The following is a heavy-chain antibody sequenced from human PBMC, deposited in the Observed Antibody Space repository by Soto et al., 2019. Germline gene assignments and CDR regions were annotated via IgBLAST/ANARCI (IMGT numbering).Heavy chain of an antibody. D-gene: IGHD2-2*01. CDR3: VRDLVVPAAPYYGMDV. CDR1: GGSISSGDYY. J-gene: IGHJ6*02. V-gene: IGHV4-30-4*01. Sequence: SETLSLTCTVSGGSISSGDYYWSWIRQPPGKGLEWIGYIYYSGSTYYNPSLKSRVTISVDTSKNQFSLKLSSVTAADTAVYYRVRDLVVPAAPYYGMDVWGQGTTVIFS. CDR2: IYYSGST.